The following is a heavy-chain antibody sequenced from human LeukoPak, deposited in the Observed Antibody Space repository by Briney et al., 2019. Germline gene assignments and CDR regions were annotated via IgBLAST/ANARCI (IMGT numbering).Heavy chain of an antibody. CDR3: ARSYDHTGSHFYYYMDV. J-gene: IGHJ6*03. CDR1: GFTFRSYW. Sequence: QSGGSLRLSCAASGFTFRSYWMTWVRQYPGKGLEWVANIKQDGSETYYADSVKGRFTISRDNAKNSLSLQMNSLSAEDTAVYFCARSYDHTGSHFYYYMDVWGKGTTVTVSS. CDR2: IKQDGSET. D-gene: IGHD3-22*01. V-gene: IGHV3-7*01.